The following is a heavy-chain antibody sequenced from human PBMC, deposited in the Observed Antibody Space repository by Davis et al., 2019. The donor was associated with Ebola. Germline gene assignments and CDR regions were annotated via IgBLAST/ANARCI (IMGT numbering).Heavy chain of an antibody. Sequence: AASVKVSCKVSGYTLTELSMHWVRQAPGKGLEWMGGFDPEDGETIYAQKFQGRVTMTRDTSTSTAYMELRSLRSDDTAVYYCARGGGSYSFDYWGQGTLVTVSS. J-gene: IGHJ4*02. V-gene: IGHV1-24*01. CDR3: ARGGGSYSFDY. D-gene: IGHD1-26*01. CDR2: FDPEDGET. CDR1: GYTLTELS.